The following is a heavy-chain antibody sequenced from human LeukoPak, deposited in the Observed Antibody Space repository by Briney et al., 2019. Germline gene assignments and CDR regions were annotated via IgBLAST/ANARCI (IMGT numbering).Heavy chain of an antibody. Sequence: PGRSLRLSCAASGFTFSSYGMHWVRQAPGKGLEWVAVIWYDGSNKYYADSVKGRFTISRDNSKNTLYLQMNSLRAEDTAVYYCARDAYDRGVIIIYYYYGMDVWGQGTTVTVSS. V-gene: IGHV3-33*01. CDR2: IWYDGSNK. CDR3: ARDAYDRGVIIIYYYYGMDV. D-gene: IGHD3-10*01. J-gene: IGHJ6*02. CDR1: GFTFSSYG.